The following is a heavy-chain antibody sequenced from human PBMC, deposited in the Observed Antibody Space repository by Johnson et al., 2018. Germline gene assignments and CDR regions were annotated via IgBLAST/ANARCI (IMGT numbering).Heavy chain of an antibody. CDR1: GGSISNSF. Sequence: QVQLQESGPGLVKPSETLSLTCTVSGGSISNSFWSWIRQPPGKRLEWIGHIYYNGNTNYNPSLKSRVTISLDTSKNQFSLNLRSVNAADPAVYYCARRDVFRYPGVAFDIGGHGTMVTVSS. CDR2: IYYNGNT. J-gene: IGHJ3*02. CDR3: ARRDVFRYPGVAFDI. V-gene: IGHV4-59*01. D-gene: IGHD3-16*01.